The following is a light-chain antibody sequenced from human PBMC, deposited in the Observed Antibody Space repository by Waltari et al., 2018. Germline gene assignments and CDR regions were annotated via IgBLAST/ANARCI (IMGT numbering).Light chain of an antibody. CDR3: MQTLQTPIT. CDR2: LGS. V-gene: IGKV2-28*01. CDR1: QSLLHRNGYNY. Sequence: DIVMTQSPLSLPVTPGETASISCRSSQSLLHRNGYNYLDWYLQKPGQSPQLLIYLGSNRASGVPDRFRGSGSGADFTLKISRVEAEDVGVYYCMQTLQTPITFGQGTRLEIK. J-gene: IGKJ5*01.